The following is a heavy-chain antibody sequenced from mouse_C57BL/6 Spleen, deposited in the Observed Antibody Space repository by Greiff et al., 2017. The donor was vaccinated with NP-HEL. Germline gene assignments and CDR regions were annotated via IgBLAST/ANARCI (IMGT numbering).Heavy chain of an antibody. CDR3: APLDGSSYDAMDY. J-gene: IGHJ4*01. CDR1: GYSFTDYN. D-gene: IGHD1-1*01. V-gene: IGHV1-39*01. Sequence: VQLKESGPELVKPGASVKISCKASGYSFTDYNMNWVKQSNGKSLEWIGVINPNYGTTSYNQKFKGKATLTVDQSSSTAYMQLNSLTSEDSAVYDSAPLDGSSYDAMDYWGQGTSVTVSS. CDR2: INPNYGTT.